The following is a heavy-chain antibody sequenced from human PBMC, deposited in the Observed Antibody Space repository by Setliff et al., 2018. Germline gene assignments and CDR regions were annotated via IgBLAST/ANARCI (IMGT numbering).Heavy chain of an antibody. CDR3: ARAGLAATGRKGVFDH. Sequence: ASVKVSCKASGYSFTSHYMHWVRQAPGQGLEWMGIINTGGGSSSSTQKFEGRVTMTRDTFTNTVYMELSGLTSDDTAVYYCARAGLAATGRKGVFDHWGQGTLVTVSS. J-gene: IGHJ4*02. V-gene: IGHV1-46*01. CDR1: GYSFTSHY. CDR2: INTGGGSS. D-gene: IGHD6-13*01.